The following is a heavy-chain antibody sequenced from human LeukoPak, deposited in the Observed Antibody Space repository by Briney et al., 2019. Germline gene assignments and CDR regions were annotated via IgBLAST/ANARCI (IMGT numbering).Heavy chain of an antibody. CDR1: GGSFNDYY. V-gene: IGHV3-30*18. J-gene: IGHJ4*02. Sequence: LTCALYGGSFNDYYWSWIRQAPGKGLEWVAVISYDGSNKYYADSVKGRFTISRDNSKNTLYLQMNSLRPEDTAVYYCAKDPGIAAADYWGQGTLVTVSS. D-gene: IGHD6-13*01. CDR3: AKDPGIAAADY. CDR2: ISYDGSNK.